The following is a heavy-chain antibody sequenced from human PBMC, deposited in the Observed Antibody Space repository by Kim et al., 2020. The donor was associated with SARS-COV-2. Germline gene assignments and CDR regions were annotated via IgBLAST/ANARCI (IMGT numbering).Heavy chain of an antibody. J-gene: IGHJ4*02. Sequence: RFTISRDDSKNTLYLQMNSLKTEDTAVYYCTTDRYYYGSGSYVSSTPLDYWGQGTLVTVSS. D-gene: IGHD3-10*01. V-gene: IGHV3-15*01. CDR3: TTDRYYYGSGSYVSSTPLDY.